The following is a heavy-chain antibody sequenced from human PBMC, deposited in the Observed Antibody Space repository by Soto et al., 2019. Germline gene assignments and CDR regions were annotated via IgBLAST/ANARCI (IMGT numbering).Heavy chain of an antibody. CDR1: GGSISSGDYY. Sequence: SETLSLTCTVSGGSISSGDYYWSWIRQPPGKGLEWIGYIYYSGSTYYNPSLKSRVTISVDTSKNQFSLKLSSVTAADTAVYYCARDRVFLAAAGTLDYWGQGTLVTVSS. J-gene: IGHJ4*02. CDR3: ARDRVFLAAAGTLDY. D-gene: IGHD6-13*01. V-gene: IGHV4-30-4*01. CDR2: IYYSGST.